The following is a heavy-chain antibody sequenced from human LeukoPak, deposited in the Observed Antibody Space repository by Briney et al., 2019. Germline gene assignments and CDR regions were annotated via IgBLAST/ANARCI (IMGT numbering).Heavy chain of an antibody. V-gene: IGHV3-30*02. J-gene: IGHJ3*02. Sequence: PGGSLRLSCAASGFTFSSYGMHWVRQAPVKGLEWVAFIRYDGSNKYYADSVKGRFTISRDNAKNSLYLQMNSLRAEDTAVYYCAREEVEAFDIWGQGTMVTVS. CDR1: GFTFSSYG. CDR3: AREEVEAFDI. CDR2: IRYDGSNK.